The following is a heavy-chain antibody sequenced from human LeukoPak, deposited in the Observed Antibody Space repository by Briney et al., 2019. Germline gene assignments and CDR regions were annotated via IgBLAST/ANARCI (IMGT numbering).Heavy chain of an antibody. V-gene: IGHV1-2*02. Sequence: GASVKVSCKASGYTFTDYYMHWVRQAPGQGLEWMGWINPNSGGANYAQKFQGRVTMTRDTSISTAYMEVYRLTSDDTAVYYCARVRGYSYQNYYYGMDVWGQGTTVTVSS. CDR1: GYTFTDYY. J-gene: IGHJ6*02. CDR2: INPNSGGA. D-gene: IGHD5-18*01. CDR3: ARVRGYSYQNYYYGMDV.